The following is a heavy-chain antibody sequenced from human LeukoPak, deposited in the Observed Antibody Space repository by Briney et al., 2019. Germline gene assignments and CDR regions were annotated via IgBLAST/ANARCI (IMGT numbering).Heavy chain of an antibody. Sequence: GSLRLSCAATGLSVSSNFMSWVRQAPGKGLEWVSVIYGSGSTYYADSVKGRFTISRDTPKNTLYLQMSSLRVEDTAVYYCASWPVGWYGEDSWGQGTLVTVSS. V-gene: IGHV3-53*01. J-gene: IGHJ4*02. CDR1: GLSVSSNF. CDR3: ASWPVGWYGEDS. CDR2: IYGSGST. D-gene: IGHD6-19*01.